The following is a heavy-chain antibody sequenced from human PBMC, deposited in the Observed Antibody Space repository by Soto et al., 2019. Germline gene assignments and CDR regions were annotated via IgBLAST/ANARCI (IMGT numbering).Heavy chain of an antibody. CDR1: GFTFGRYV. D-gene: IGHD6-6*01. Sequence: QEQLVESGGGVVQPGRSLRLSCAASGFTFGRYVMHWVRQAPGKGLEWVAVIWHDGSNKYYGDFLKGRFRISRDNSKNTLYLQMNSPRADDTAVYYCAREGFYSRSSKYSGYHYYGMDVWGQGTTVTVSS. CDR3: AREGFYSRSSKYSGYHYYGMDV. J-gene: IGHJ6*02. CDR2: IWHDGSNK. V-gene: IGHV3-33*01.